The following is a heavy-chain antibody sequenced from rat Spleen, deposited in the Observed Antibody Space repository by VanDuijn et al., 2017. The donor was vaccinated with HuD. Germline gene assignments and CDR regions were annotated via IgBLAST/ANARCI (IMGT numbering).Heavy chain of an antibody. D-gene: IGHD4-6*01. CDR1: GFTFSDYG. V-gene: IGHV5-7*01. J-gene: IGHJ1*01. CDR2: ISYDGGST. Sequence: EVQLVESGGGLVQPGRSMRLSCAASGFTFSDYGMAWVLQAPTKGLVWVASISYDGGSTYYRDSVKGRFTISRDNGKSTLYLEMDSLRSEDMATYYCVRHVYLLYWYFYFWGPGTMVTVSP. CDR3: VRHVYLLYWYFYF.